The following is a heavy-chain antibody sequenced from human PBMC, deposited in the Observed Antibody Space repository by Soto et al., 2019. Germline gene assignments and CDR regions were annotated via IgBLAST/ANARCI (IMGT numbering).Heavy chain of an antibody. V-gene: IGHV1-3*01. CDR1: GYTFTSYA. D-gene: IGHD2-15*01. CDR3: ARDDISDYCSGGSCYPDYYYYHGMDV. Sequence: GASVKVSCKASGYTFTSYAMHWVRQAPGQRLEWMGWINAGNGNTKYSQKFQGRVTITRDTSASTAYMELSSLRSEDTAVYYCARDDISDYCSGGSCYPDYYYYHGMDVWGQGTTVTVSS. J-gene: IGHJ6*02. CDR2: INAGNGNT.